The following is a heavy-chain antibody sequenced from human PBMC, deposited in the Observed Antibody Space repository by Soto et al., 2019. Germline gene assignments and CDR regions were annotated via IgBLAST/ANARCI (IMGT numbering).Heavy chain of an antibody. V-gene: IGHV4-59*01. CDR2: IYYSGST. J-gene: IGHJ4*02. Sequence: SETLSLTCTVSGGSISSYYWSWIRQPPGKGLEWIGYIYYSGSTNYNPSLKSRVTISVDTSKNQFSLKLSSVTAAGTAVYYCARGDGYNSYYFDYWGQGTLVTAPQ. CDR3: ARGDGYNSYYFDY. CDR1: GGSISSYY. D-gene: IGHD5-12*01.